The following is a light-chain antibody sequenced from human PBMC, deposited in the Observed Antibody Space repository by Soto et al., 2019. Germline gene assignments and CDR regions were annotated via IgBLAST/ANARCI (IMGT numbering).Light chain of an antibody. CDR1: SSDVGSYNF. CDR2: EVN. J-gene: IGLJ2*01. Sequence: QSALTQPASVSGSPGQSITISCTGTSSDVGSYNFVSWFQQHPGKAPKVMIYEVNKRPSGISNRSSGSKSGNTASLTISGLQAEDEADYYCCSYAGSSTLVFGGGTKLTVL. CDR3: CSYAGSSTLV. V-gene: IGLV2-23*02.